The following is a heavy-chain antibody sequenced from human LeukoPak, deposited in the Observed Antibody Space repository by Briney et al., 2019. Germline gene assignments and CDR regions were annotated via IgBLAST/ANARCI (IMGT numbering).Heavy chain of an antibody. CDR1: GGSISDYY. V-gene: IGHV4-59*01. CDR3: ARSPRIAVAGTYYYYGMDV. Sequence: SETLSLTCTVSGGSISDYYWSWIRQPPGKGLEWIGWIFGSGSSNYNPSLKSRLTISVDTSKNQFSLKLSSVTAADTAVYYCARSPRIAVAGTYYYYGMDVWGQGTTVTVSS. CDR2: IFGSGSS. J-gene: IGHJ6*02. D-gene: IGHD6-19*01.